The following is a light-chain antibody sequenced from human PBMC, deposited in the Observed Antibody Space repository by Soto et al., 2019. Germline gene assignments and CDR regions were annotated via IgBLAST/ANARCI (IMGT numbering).Light chain of an antibody. CDR1: QGISSY. CDR2: GTS. CDR3: QQVNSYPLT. V-gene: IGKV1-9*01. J-gene: IGKJ4*01. Sequence: DIQLTQSPSFLSASVGDRVTITCRASQGISSYLAWYQQKPGQAPKLLIYGTSILQTGVPSRFSGSGSGPECTLTISSRQPEDFETYYCQQVNSYPLTFGGGTKVEIK.